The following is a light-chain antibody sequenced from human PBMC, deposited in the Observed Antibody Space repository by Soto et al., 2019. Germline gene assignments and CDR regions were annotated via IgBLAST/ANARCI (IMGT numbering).Light chain of an antibody. CDR3: GSYGGTNTLYV. Sequence: QSALTQPPSASGSPGQSVTISCTGTSSDVGGYNYVSWYQHHPGKAPKLMIYEVTKRPSGVPDRFSGSKSGNTASLTVSGLQAEDEADYYCGSYGGTNTLYVFGTGTKLTVL. CDR2: EVT. CDR1: SSDVGGYNY. V-gene: IGLV2-8*01. J-gene: IGLJ1*01.